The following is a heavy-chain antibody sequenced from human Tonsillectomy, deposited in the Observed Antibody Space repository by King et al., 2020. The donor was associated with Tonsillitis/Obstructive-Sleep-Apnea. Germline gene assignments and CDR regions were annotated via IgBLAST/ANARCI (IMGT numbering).Heavy chain of an antibody. V-gene: IGHV3-30*18. Sequence: VQLVESGGGVVQPGRSLRLSCAASGFTFSSYGMHWVRQAPGKGLEWVAVISDDGSNKFYADSVKGRFTLSRDNSKRKVFLQVSSLRAEDTAIYYCAKDLDRGPIGGDFDYWGQGALVTVSS. J-gene: IGHJ4*02. CDR1: GFTFSSYG. D-gene: IGHD3/OR15-3a*01. CDR2: ISDDGSNK. CDR3: AKDLDRGPIGGDFDY.